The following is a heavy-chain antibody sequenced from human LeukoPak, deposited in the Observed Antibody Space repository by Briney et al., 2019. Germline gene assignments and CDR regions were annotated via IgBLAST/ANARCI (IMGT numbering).Heavy chain of an antibody. CDR1: GFTFSSYD. V-gene: IGHV3-13*01. CDR2: IGTAGAT. CDR3: TRATAGFDY. Sequence: GGTLRLSCAASGFTFSSYDMHWVRQTTGKGLEWVSGIGTAGATFYPGSVKGRFTISRENAKNSLYLQMNNLRVGDTAVYYCTRATAGFDYWGQGTLVTVSS. J-gene: IGHJ4*02.